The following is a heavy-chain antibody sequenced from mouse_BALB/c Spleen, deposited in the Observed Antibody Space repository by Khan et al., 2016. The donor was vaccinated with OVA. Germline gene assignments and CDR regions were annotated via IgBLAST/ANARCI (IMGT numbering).Heavy chain of an antibody. D-gene: IGHD1-2*01. CDR1: GYTFTSNT. Sequence: QVQLQQSGAEPARPGASVKMSCTASGYTFTSNTMHWIKQRPGQGLEWIGYINPRSGYTNYNQKFNDKATLTADKSSSTAYMKLSSLTSGDSAVYYWARRTTAYAMDYWGQGTSVTVSS. CDR3: ARRTTAYAMDY. J-gene: IGHJ4*01. V-gene: IGHV1-4*01. CDR2: INPRSGYT.